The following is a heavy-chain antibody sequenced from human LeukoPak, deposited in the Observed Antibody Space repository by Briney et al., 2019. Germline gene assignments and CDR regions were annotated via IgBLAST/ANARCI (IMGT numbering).Heavy chain of an antibody. Sequence: SETLSLTCTVSGGSISYYYWRWIRQPPGKGLEWIGYIYYSGSTNYNPSLKSRVTISVDTSKNQFSLKLSSVTAADTAVYYCARRDGRELPDDYWGQGTLVTVSS. D-gene: IGHD1-26*01. CDR1: GGSISYYY. J-gene: IGHJ4*02. CDR2: IYYSGST. CDR3: ARRDGRELPDDY. V-gene: IGHV4-59*08.